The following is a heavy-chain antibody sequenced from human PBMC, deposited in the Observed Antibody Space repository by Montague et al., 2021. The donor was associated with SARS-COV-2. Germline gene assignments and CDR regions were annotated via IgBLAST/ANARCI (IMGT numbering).Heavy chain of an antibody. D-gene: IGHD3-22*01. J-gene: IGHJ3*02. CDR3: ARDSGYYDSSGYSYDAFDI. CDR1: GGSISSGGYY. V-gene: IGHV4-31*03. CDR2: IYHTGST. Sequence: TLSLTCTVSGGSISSGGYYWSWIRQHPGKGLEWIGYIYHTGSTHYSPSLKSRVTISKETSKNHFSLNLNSVTAADSAVYYCARDSGYYDSSGYSYDAFDIWGQGTKVTVSS.